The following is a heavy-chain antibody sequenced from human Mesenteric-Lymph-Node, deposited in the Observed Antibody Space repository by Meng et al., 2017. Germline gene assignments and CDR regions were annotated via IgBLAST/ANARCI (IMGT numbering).Heavy chain of an antibody. CDR2: SYHSGIT. Sequence: QVLLQEAGASLVKPPGTLSLTCAVSGGSISSSNGWSWVRQPPGKGLEWIGKSYHSGITIYNPSLKSRVTMSVDNSKNQFSLNLGSVTAADTAVYYCGRDQGRQLMNHWGQGTLVTVSS. V-gene: IGHV4-4*03. D-gene: IGHD1-1*01. J-gene: IGHJ4*02. CDR1: GGSISSSNG. CDR3: GRDQGRQLMNH.